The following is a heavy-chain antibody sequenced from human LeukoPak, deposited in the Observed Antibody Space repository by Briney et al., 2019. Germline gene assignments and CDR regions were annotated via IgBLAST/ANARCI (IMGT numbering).Heavy chain of an antibody. Sequence: ASVKVSCKASGGTFSSYTISWVRQAPGQGLEWMGRIIPILGIANYAQKFQGRVTITADKSTSTAYMELSGLRSEDTAMYYCARSAYGDYPAAAFDIWGQGTMVTVSS. CDR3: ARSAYGDYPAAAFDI. CDR1: GGTFSSYT. J-gene: IGHJ3*02. V-gene: IGHV1-69*02. D-gene: IGHD4-17*01. CDR2: IIPILGIA.